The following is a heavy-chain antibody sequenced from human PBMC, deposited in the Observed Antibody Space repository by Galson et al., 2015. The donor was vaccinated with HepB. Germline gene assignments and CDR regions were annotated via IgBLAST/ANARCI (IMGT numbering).Heavy chain of an antibody. J-gene: IGHJ5*02. V-gene: IGHV3-73*01. D-gene: IGHD2-15*01. CDR1: GFTFSGSA. CDR3: TSPYCSGGSCENWFDP. CDR2: IRSKANSYAT. Sequence: LRLSCAASGFTFSGSAMHWVRQASGKGLEWVGRIRSKANSYATAYAASVKGRFTISRDDSKNTAYLQMNSLKTEDTAVYYCTSPYCSGGSCENWFDPWGQGTLVTVSS.